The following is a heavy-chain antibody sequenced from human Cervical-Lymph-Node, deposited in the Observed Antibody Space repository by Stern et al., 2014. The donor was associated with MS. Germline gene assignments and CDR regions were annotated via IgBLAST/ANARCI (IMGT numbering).Heavy chain of an antibody. CDR1: GFTFSNYA. Sequence: QLVQSGGGLVQPGGSLRLSCAASGFTFSNYAMSWVRQAPGKGLEWVSGINGSGGRTFYAASVKGRFTISRDNSNNTMYLQMNSLRAEDTAVYYCAKLGDYVWGSTDYWGQGALVTVSS. CDR3: AKLGDYVWGSTDY. CDR2: INGSGGRT. V-gene: IGHV3-23*04. J-gene: IGHJ4*02. D-gene: IGHD3-16*01.